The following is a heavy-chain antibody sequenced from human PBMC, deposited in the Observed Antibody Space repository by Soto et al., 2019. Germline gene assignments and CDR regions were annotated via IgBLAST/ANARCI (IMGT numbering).Heavy chain of an antibody. D-gene: IGHD3-10*01. CDR3: ARNGYYGSGPRGWFDP. Sequence: QLQLQEAGPGLVKPSETLSLTCTVSGGSISSMSYFWGWLRQPPGEGLEWIASIYYGGSTFYNASLKSRVTISIDTSKNQFSLKLNAVTAADTAMYYCARNGYYGSGPRGWFDPWGQGTLVTVSS. J-gene: IGHJ5*02. CDR1: GGSISSMSYF. V-gene: IGHV4-39*01. CDR2: IYYGGST.